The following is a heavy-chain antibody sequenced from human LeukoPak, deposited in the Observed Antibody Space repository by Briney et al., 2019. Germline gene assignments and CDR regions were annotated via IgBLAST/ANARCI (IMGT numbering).Heavy chain of an antibody. CDR3: AKHSHDGSAPYYEVQLDY. V-gene: IGHV3-23*01. CDR2: ISGSGVST. Sequence: GGSLRLSCAASGFTFSSYVMSWVRQAPGKGLEWVSAISGSGVSTYYADSVKGRFTISRDNSKNTLYLQMNSLRAEDTAVYYCAKHSHDGSAPYYEVQLDYWGQGTLVTVSS. D-gene: IGHD3-22*01. CDR1: GFTFSSYV. J-gene: IGHJ4*02.